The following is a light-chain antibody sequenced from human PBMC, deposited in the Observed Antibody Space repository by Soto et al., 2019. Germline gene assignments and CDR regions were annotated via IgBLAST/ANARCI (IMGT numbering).Light chain of an antibody. CDR3: QQRSNWPLT. J-gene: IGKJ4*01. V-gene: IGKV3-11*01. Sequence: EIVLTQSLATLSLSPGERATLSCRASQSVSTYISWYQQKPGQAPRRLIYDVSNRASGIPARFSGSGSGTDFTLTISSLEPEDFAVYYCQQRSNWPLTFGGGTKVQIK. CDR1: QSVSTY. CDR2: DVS.